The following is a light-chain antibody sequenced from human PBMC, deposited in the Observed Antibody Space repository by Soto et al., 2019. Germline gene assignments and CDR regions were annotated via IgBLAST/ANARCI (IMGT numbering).Light chain of an antibody. CDR2: KAS. J-gene: IGKJ2*01. CDR3: QQYNSYSVNA. CDR1: QTISSW. Sequence: DIPMTQSPSTLSGSVGDRVTITCRASQTISSWLAWYQQKPGKAPKLLIYKASTLKSGVPSRFSGSGSGTEFTLTISSLQPDDFATYYCQQYNSYSVNAFGQGTKLEIK. V-gene: IGKV1-5*03.